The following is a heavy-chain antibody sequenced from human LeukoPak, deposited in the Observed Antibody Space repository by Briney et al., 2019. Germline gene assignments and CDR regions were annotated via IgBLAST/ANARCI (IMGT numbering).Heavy chain of an antibody. J-gene: IGHJ4*02. CDR1: GFTFTDFY. V-gene: IGHV3-11*01. CDR3: ARGLVAIFGPLDY. Sequence: GGSLRLSCAASGFTFTDFYMSWIRQAPGKGLEWVSYISISGTTIYYADSVKGRFTFSRDNAKNSLYLQMNSLRAEDTAVYYCARGLVAIFGPLDYWGQGTLVTVSS. D-gene: IGHD3-3*01. CDR2: ISISGTTI.